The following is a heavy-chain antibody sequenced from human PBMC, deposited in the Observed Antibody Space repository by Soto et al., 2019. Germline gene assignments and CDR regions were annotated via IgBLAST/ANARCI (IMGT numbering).Heavy chain of an antibody. CDR3: ARENTFAY. J-gene: IGHJ4*02. Sequence: GGSLRLSCAASGFSFSSYGMHWVRQAPGKGLGWVAVIWYDGSNKYYADSVKGRFTISRDNSKNTLYLQMNSLRAEDTAVYYCARENTFAYWGQGTLVSVSS. CDR2: IWYDGSNK. CDR1: GFSFSSYG. V-gene: IGHV3-33*01.